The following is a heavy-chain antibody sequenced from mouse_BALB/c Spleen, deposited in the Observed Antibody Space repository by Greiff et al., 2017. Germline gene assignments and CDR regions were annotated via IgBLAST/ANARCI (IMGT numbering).Heavy chain of an antibody. CDR3: ARGNMGYYGSSYDWYFDV. CDR1: GFSLTGYG. CDR2: IWGDGST. Sequence: QVQLKESGPGLVAPSQSLSITCTVSGFSLTGYGVNWVRQPPGKGLEWLGMIWGDGSTDYNSALKSRLSISKDNSKSQVFLKMNSLQTDDTARYYCARGNMGYYGSSYDWYFDVWGAGTTVTVSS. V-gene: IGHV2-6-7*01. J-gene: IGHJ1*01. D-gene: IGHD1-1*01.